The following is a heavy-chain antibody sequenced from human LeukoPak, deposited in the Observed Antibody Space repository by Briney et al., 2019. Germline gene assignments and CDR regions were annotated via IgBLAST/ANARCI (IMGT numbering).Heavy chain of an antibody. D-gene: IGHD3-22*01. CDR1: GFTFSDYY. V-gene: IGHV3-11*04. J-gene: IGHJ4*02. CDR2: ISSSGSII. Sequence: GGSLRLSCAASGFTFSDYYMTWVRQAPGKGLEWVSYISSSGSIIYYADSVKGRFIIFRDKAKNSVYLQMNSLRAEDTAVYFCARVGYDSSGRFDYWGQGTLVTVSS. CDR3: ARVGYDSSGRFDY.